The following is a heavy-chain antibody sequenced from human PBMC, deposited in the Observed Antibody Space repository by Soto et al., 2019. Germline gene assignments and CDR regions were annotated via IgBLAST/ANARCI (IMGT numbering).Heavy chain of an antibody. D-gene: IGHD6-13*01. V-gene: IGHV3-15*07. CDR2: IKSKSDGAIT. CDR1: GFNFTIAW. CDR3: TTNPGQLGSSWFEWSSFKI. Sequence: EVQLLESGGGLVKPGGSLRLSCAASGFNFTIAWMNWVRQTPGKGLEWVGRIKSKSDGAITNDAAPVKGRFTISRDDSRNTLYLQMNSLKTEYTAVYYCTTNPGQLGSSWFEWSSFKIWGQGTMVTVSS. J-gene: IGHJ3*02.